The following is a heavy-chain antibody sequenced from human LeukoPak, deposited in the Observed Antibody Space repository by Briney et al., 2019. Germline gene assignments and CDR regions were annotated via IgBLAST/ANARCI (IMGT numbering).Heavy chain of an antibody. J-gene: IGHJ4*02. CDR3: ARHQYYYDSSGYPYYFDY. CDR1: GASISSGGYY. CDR2: IYASGKT. D-gene: IGHD3-22*01. V-gene: IGHV4-61*02. Sequence: SETLSLTCTVSGASISSGGYYWSWIRQPAGKGLEWIGRIYASGKTNYNPSLKSRVTISVDTSKNQFSLKLSSVTAADTAVYYCARHQYYYDSSGYPYYFDYWGQGTLVTVSS.